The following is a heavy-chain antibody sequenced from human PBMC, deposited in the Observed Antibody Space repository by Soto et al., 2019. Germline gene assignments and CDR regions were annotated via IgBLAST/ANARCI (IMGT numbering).Heavy chain of an antibody. D-gene: IGHD2-2*02. Sequence: GGSLRLSCAASGFTFSSYSMNWVRRAPGKGLEWVSSISSSSSYIYYADSVKGRFTISRDNAKNSLYLQMNSLRAEDTAVYYCARPPEVVCSSTSCYKGVDWYFDLWGRGTLVTVSS. CDR3: ARPPEVVCSSTSCYKGVDWYFDL. J-gene: IGHJ2*01. CDR1: GFTFSSYS. CDR2: ISSSSSYI. V-gene: IGHV3-21*01.